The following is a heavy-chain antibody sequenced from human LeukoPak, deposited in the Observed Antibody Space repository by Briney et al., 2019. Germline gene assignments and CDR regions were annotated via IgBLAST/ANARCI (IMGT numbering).Heavy chain of an antibody. Sequence: PGGSLRLFCAASGFTVSSNYMSWVRQAPGKGLEWVSVIYSGGSTYYADSVKGRFTISRDNSKNTLYLQMNSLRAEDTAVYYCAKDRYNWNYGWFDPWGQGTLVTVSS. V-gene: IGHV3-53*01. CDR3: AKDRYNWNYGWFDP. CDR1: GFTVSSNY. CDR2: IYSGGST. D-gene: IGHD1-7*01. J-gene: IGHJ5*02.